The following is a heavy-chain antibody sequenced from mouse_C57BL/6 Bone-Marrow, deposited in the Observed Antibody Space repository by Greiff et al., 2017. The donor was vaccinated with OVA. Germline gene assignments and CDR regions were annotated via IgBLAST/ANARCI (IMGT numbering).Heavy chain of an antibody. Sequence: QVQLQQSGPELVKPGASVKISCKASGYAFSSSWMNWVKQRPGKGLEGIGRIYPGDGDTNYNGKFKGKATLTADKSSSTAYMQLSSLTSEDSAVDFCARDYYGSSYWYFDVWGTGTTVTVSS. V-gene: IGHV1-82*01. CDR3: ARDYYGSSYWYFDV. CDR2: IYPGDGDT. J-gene: IGHJ1*03. CDR1: GYAFSSSW. D-gene: IGHD1-1*01.